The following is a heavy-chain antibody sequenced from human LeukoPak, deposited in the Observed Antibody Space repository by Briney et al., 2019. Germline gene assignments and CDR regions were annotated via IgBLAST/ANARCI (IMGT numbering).Heavy chain of an antibody. CDR1: GFTFSSYA. Sequence: GGSLRVSFAASGFTFSSYAMSWVLQAPGKGLNWVSAISGSGGSTYYADSVKGRFTISRDNSKNTLYLQMNSLRAEDTALYYWPKTAYEILTGYDGVWFDPWGQGTLVTVSS. CDR3: PKTAYEILTGYDGVWFDP. J-gene: IGHJ5*02. V-gene: IGHV3-23*01. CDR2: ISGSGGST. D-gene: IGHD3-9*01.